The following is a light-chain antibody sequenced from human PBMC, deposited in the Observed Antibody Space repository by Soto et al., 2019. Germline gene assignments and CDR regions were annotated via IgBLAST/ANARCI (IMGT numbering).Light chain of an antibody. CDR1: SSDVGTYKY. Sequence: QSALTQPPSASGSPGQSVTISCTGTSSDVGTYKYVSWYQQHPDKAPKLMIYEVTKRPSGVPDRFSGSKSGNTASLTVSGLQAEDEADYYCTSYAGGNTVIFGAGTKVTVL. J-gene: IGLJ2*01. CDR3: TSYAGGNTVI. V-gene: IGLV2-8*01. CDR2: EVT.